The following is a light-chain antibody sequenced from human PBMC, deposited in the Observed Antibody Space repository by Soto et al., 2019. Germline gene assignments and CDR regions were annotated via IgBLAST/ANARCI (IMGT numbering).Light chain of an antibody. V-gene: IGKV3-20*01. CDR1: QSIDSNY. Sequence: EIVLTQSPGTLSLSPGERATLSCRASQSIDSNYLGWYQQKPGQTPRLLIYGASSRATGIPDRFSGSGSGTDFTLILSRLEPEDFAVYYCQHYGTSPGTFGQVTKVEIK. J-gene: IGKJ1*01. CDR2: GAS. CDR3: QHYGTSPGT.